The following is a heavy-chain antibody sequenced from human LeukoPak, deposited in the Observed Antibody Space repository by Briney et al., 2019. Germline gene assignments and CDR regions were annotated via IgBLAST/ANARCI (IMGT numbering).Heavy chain of an antibody. CDR2: ISNSGGRT. V-gene: IGHV3-23*01. Sequence: GGSLRLSCAASGFTFSSYAMSWVRQAPGKGLEWVSSISNSGGRTFYTDSVKGRFTISRDNSKITLYLQMNSLRAEDTAVYYCAKENPVGGTNYFDYWGQGTLVTVSS. D-gene: IGHD1-26*01. J-gene: IGHJ4*02. CDR3: AKENPVGGTNYFDY. CDR1: GFTFSSYA.